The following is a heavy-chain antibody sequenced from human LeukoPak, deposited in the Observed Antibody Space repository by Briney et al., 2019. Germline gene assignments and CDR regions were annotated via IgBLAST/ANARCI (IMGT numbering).Heavy chain of an antibody. Sequence: GGSLRLSCAASGFTFSSYSMNWVRQAPGKGLEWVSGMSDSGGGAYYADSVKGRFTISRDNSKNTLYLQMNSLRAEDTAVYYCARGPSGYHNTGGQGTLVTVSS. CDR2: MSDSGGGA. CDR1: GFTFSSYS. D-gene: IGHD5-12*01. V-gene: IGHV3-23*01. CDR3: ARGPSGYHNT. J-gene: IGHJ4*02.